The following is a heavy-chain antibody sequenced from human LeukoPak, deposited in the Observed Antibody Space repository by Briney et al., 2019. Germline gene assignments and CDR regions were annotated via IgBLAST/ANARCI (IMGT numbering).Heavy chain of an antibody. CDR2: IYHSGST. J-gene: IGHJ6*04. V-gene: IGHV4-38-2*01. CDR3: AREIRYCSSTSCYGGYGMDV. Sequence: SETLSLTCAVSCYSISSGYYWAWIRQPPGQGLAWIGSIYHSGSTYYNPSLKSRVTISVDTSKNQFSLNLSSVTAADTAVYYCAREIRYCSSTSCYGGYGMDVWGKGTTVTVSS. D-gene: IGHD2-2*01. CDR1: CYSISSGYY.